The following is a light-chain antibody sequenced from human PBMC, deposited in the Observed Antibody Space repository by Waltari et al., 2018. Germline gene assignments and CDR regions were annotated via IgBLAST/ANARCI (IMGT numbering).Light chain of an antibody. J-gene: IGKJ5*01. CDR2: DAS. Sequence: EIVLTQSPATLSSSPGQRGTLSCRASQSVGVNLAWYQQKPGQAHRLLIYDASNRATGIPARFSGSGSGTDFTLTITGLEPEDFAVYYCQQRRTWPSITGGQGTRLEI. CDR1: QSVGVN. CDR3: QQRRTWPSIT. V-gene: IGKV3-11*01.